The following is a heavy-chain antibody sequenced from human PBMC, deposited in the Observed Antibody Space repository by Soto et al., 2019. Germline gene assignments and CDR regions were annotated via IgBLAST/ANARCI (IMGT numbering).Heavy chain of an antibody. J-gene: IGHJ4*02. CDR3: ARNAAASSFFDY. V-gene: IGHV4-59*04. Sequence: SETLSLTCNVSGGSLTNYYWDWTRQAPGKGLEWIGNIYYLGNVHNHPSLTIPVSMSIDMSKNQFYLEVRLVAAAVTAKYFCARNAAASSFFDYWGQGALVTVSS. CDR1: GGSLTNYY. CDR2: IYYLGNV. D-gene: IGHD6-25*01.